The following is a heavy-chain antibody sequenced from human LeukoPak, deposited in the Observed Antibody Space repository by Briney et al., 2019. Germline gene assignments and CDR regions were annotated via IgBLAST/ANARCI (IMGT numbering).Heavy chain of an antibody. CDR2: IYTSGST. J-gene: IGHJ4*02. CDR3: ARAGPLLVGGQLLYGIDY. D-gene: IGHD2-2*02. Sequence: SETLSLTCTVSGGSISSGSYYWSWIRQPAGKGLEWIGRIYTSGSTNYNPSLKSRVTISVDTSKNQFSLKLSSVTAADTAVYYCARAGPLLVGGQLLYGIDYWGQGTLVTVSS. CDR1: GGSISSGSYY. V-gene: IGHV4-61*02.